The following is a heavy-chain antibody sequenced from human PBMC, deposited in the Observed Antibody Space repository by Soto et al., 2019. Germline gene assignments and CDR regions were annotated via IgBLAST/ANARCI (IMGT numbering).Heavy chain of an antibody. Sequence: QVQLQESGPGLVKPSQTLSLTCTVSGGSISSGGYYWSWIRQHPGKGMEWIGYIYYSGSTYYNPSLKSRVNISVDTSKNQFSLKLSSVTAADTAVYYCARGTGTTLKPYWFDPWGQGTLVTVSS. CDR2: IYYSGST. D-gene: IGHD1-1*01. V-gene: IGHV4-31*03. CDR1: GGSISSGGYY. CDR3: ARGTGTTLKPYWFDP. J-gene: IGHJ5*02.